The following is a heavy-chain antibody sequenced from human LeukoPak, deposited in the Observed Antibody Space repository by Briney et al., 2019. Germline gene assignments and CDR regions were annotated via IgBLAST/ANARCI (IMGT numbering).Heavy chain of an antibody. V-gene: IGHV3-43D*03. CDR3: AKDQSPYDSSGLDY. D-gene: IGHD3-22*01. CDR1: GFTFDDYA. J-gene: IGHJ4*02. Sequence: PGGSLRLSCAASGFTFDDYAMHWVRQAPGKGLEWVSLISWDGGSTYYADSMKGRFTISRDNSKNSLYLQMNSLRAEDTALYYCAKDQSPYDSSGLDYWGQGTLVTVSS. CDR2: ISWDGGST.